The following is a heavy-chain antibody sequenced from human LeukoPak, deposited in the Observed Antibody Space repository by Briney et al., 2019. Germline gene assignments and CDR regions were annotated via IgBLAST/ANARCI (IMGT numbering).Heavy chain of an antibody. V-gene: IGHV3-21*01. CDR3: ARQAAAASFDF. J-gene: IGHJ4*02. Sequence: GGSLRLSCAASGFTFSSYEMNWVRQAPGKGLEWVSSISSGSTYIHYADSVKGQFTISRDNAKNSLYLQMNSLRAEDTAVYYCARQAAAASFDFWGQGTLVTVSS. CDR2: ISSGSTYI. D-gene: IGHD6-13*01. CDR1: GFTFSSYE.